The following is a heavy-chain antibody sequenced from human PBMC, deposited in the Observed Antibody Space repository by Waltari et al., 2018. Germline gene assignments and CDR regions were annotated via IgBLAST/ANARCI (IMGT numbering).Heavy chain of an antibody. CDR3: TRDRGLPDAFNL. CDR2: INGDGTTT. V-gene: IGHV3-74*01. CDR1: GFPFGPYW. J-gene: IGHJ3*01. Sequence: EEQLVESGGGSVQPGGSLGISCAATGFPFGPYWMHWVRQAAGKSLVWVSHINGDGTTTKYADSVKGRFTISRDNTKNTLYLEINSLRAEDTAVYYCTRDRGLPDAFNLWGQGTMVTVSS.